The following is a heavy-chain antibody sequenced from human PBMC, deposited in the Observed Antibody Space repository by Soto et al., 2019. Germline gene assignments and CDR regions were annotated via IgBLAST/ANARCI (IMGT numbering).Heavy chain of an antibody. V-gene: IGHV3-53*01. CDR1: GFTVSSNY. D-gene: IGHD5-12*01. CDR2: IYSGGST. Sequence: PVGSLRLSCAASGFTVSSNYMSWVRQAPGKGLEWVSVIYSGGSTYYADSVKGRFTISRDNSKNTLYLQMNSLRAEDTAVYYCARDRGIVATASRYYYYGMDVWGQGTTVTVSS. J-gene: IGHJ6*02. CDR3: ARDRGIVATASRYYYYGMDV.